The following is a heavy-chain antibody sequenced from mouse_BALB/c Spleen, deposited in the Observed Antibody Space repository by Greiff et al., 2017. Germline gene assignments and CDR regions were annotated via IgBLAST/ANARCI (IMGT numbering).Heavy chain of an antibody. V-gene: IGHV5-17*02. D-gene: IGHD2-10*01. Sequence: EVQRVESGGGLVQPGGSRKLSCAASGFTFSSFGMHWVRQAPEKGLEWVAYISSGSSTIYYADTVKGRFTISRDNPKNTLFLQMTSLRSEDTAMYYCARSYYGNYAFDYWGQGTTLTVSS. CDR1: GFTFSSFG. J-gene: IGHJ2*01. CDR2: ISSGSSTI. CDR3: ARSYYGNYAFDY.